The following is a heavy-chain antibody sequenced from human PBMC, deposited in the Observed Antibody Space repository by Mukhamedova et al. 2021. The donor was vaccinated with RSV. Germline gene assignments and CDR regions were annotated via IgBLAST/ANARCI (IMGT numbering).Heavy chain of an antibody. D-gene: IGHD2-15*01. CDR3: SIGLTPHDAFDI. CDR2: ISSSGSTI. J-gene: IGHJ3*02. V-gene: IGHV3-11*04. Sequence: IRQAPGKGLEWVSYISSSGSTIYYADSVKGRFTISRDNAKNSLYLQMNSLRAEDTAVYYCSIGLTPHDAFDIWGQGTMVTVSS.